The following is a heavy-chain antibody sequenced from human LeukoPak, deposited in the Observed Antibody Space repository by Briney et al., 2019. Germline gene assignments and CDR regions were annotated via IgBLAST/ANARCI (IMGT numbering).Heavy chain of an antibody. D-gene: IGHD6-19*01. CDR2: IKQDGSEK. V-gene: IGHV3-7*01. CDR3: ARDRKGWYSSGWYPWFDP. J-gene: IGHJ5*02. CDR1: GFTFSSYW. Sequence: AGGSRRLSCAASGFTFSSYWMSWVRQAPGKGMEWVANIKQDGSEKYYVDSVKGRFTISRDNAKNSLYLQMNSLRAEDTAVYYCARDRKGWYSSGWYPWFDPWGQGTLVTVSS.